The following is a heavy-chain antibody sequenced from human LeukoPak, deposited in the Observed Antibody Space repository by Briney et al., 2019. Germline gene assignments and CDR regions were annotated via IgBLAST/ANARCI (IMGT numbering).Heavy chain of an antibody. Sequence: SETLSLTCTVSGGSISSYYWSWIRQPPGKGLEGIGYIYYSGSTNYNPSLKSRVTISVDTSKNQFSLKLSSVTAADTAVYYCARDQIQVWYMVGRFDYWGQGTLVSVSS. CDR2: IYYSGST. CDR1: GGSISSYY. V-gene: IGHV4-59*01. J-gene: IGHJ4*02. D-gene: IGHD5-18*01. CDR3: ARDQIQVWYMVGRFDY.